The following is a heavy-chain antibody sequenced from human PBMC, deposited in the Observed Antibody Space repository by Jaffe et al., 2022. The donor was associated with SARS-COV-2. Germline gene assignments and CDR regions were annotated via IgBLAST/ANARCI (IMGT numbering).Heavy chain of an antibody. CDR1: GFTFSDHF. Sequence: EVQLVESGGGLVQPGGSLRLSCTASGFTASGFTFSDHFMDWVRQTPGKGLEWIGRTRNKANSHSTEYAASVKDRFTVSRDDSQNLMYLQMNSLKIEDTAVYYCVCSPQIDGIFLMTFWGQGTLVTVSS. CDR3: VCSPQIDGIFLMTF. V-gene: IGHV3-72*01. D-gene: IGHD2-8*01. CDR2: TRNKANSHST. J-gene: IGHJ4*02.